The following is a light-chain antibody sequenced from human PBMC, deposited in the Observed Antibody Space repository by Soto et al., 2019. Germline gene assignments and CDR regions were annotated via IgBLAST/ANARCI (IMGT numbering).Light chain of an antibody. J-gene: IGLJ1*01. V-gene: IGLV2-8*01. Sequence: QSVLTQPPSASGSTGQSVAISCTGTSSDVGGYNYVSWYQQHPGKAPKLMIYEVNKRPSGVPYRFSGSKSGNTASLTVSGLQAEDEADYYCSSYAGSSNVFGTGTKLTVL. CDR3: SSYAGSSNV. CDR1: SSDVGGYNY. CDR2: EVN.